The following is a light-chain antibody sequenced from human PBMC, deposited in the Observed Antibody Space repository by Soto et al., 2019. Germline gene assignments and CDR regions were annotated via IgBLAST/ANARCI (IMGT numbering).Light chain of an antibody. Sequence: DIQMTQSPSSLSASVGDRVTITCQASQDIRNYLNWYQQKPGKAPNLLIYDASNLRAGVPSRFSRSGSGLEFTFTISSLQPEDIATYYFQHYDRLPPLSFGGGTKVEIK. J-gene: IGKJ4*01. CDR3: QHYDRLPPLS. V-gene: IGKV1-33*01. CDR2: DAS. CDR1: QDIRNY.